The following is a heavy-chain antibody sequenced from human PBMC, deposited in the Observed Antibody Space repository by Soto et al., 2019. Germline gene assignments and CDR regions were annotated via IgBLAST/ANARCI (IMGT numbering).Heavy chain of an antibody. CDR2: IYYSGST. CDR3: ARRMDRYDAFDI. CDR1: GGSISSYY. Sequence: SETLSLTYTVSGGSISSYYWSWIRQPPRKGLEWIGYIYYSGSTNYNPSLKSRVTISVDTSKNQFSLKLSSVTAADTAVYYCARRMDRYDAFDIWGQGTMVTVSS. V-gene: IGHV4-59*08. J-gene: IGHJ3*02. D-gene: IGHD1-26*01.